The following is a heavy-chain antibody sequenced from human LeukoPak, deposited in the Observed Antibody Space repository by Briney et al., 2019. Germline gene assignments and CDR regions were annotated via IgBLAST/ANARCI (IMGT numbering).Heavy chain of an antibody. V-gene: IGHV3-7*01. Sequence: AGGALGLSCAASGFPFSSYWVSWGRPAPGEGLEWVGHIKQDGSEKYYVDSVKGRFTISRDNAKNSLYLQMNSLRAEDTAVYYCARDLYRYGSGSYCDYWGQGTLVTVSS. CDR2: IKQDGSEK. D-gene: IGHD3-10*01. J-gene: IGHJ4*02. CDR3: ARDLYRYGSGSYCDY. CDR1: GFPFSSYW.